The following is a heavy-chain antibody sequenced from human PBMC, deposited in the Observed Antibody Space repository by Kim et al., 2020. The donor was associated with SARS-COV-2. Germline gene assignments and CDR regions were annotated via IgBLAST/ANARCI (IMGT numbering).Heavy chain of an antibody. CDR2: VFPDDSDA. CDR3: ARLKRGLVVTAPHEGFDP. Sequence: GESLKISCRASGYRFTTSWLGWVRQRPGKGLEWIGIVFPDDSDAKFSPSFEGQVTMSADKSLSTAFLQWSSLKPSDTGMYYCARLKRGLVVTAPHEGFDPWGQGTLVIVSS. J-gene: IGHJ5*02. V-gene: IGHV5-51*01. D-gene: IGHD2-21*02. CDR1: GYRFTTSW.